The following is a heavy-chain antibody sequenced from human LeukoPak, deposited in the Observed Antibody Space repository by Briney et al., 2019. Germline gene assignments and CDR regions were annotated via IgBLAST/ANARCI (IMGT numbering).Heavy chain of an antibody. CDR1: GFTFSSYA. Sequence: GGSLRLSCAASGFTFSSYAMSWVRQAPGKGLEWVSAISGSGGSTYYADSVKGRFTISRDNSKNTLYLQMNSLRAEDTAVYYCAKAWAIVVVIPYLDYWGQGTLVTVSS. V-gene: IGHV3-23*01. J-gene: IGHJ4*02. CDR3: AKAWAIVVVIPYLDY. CDR2: ISGSGGST. D-gene: IGHD3-22*01.